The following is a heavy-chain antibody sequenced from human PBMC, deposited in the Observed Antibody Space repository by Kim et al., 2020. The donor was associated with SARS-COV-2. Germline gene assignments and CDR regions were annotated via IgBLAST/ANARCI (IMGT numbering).Heavy chain of an antibody. J-gene: IGHJ3*02. V-gene: IGHV3-30*04. CDR1: GFTFSSYA. D-gene: IGHD3-22*01. CDR2: IYYDGSNK. Sequence: GGSLRLSCAASGFTFSSYAMHWVRQAPGKGLEWVAVIYYDGSNKYYADSVKGRFTISRDNSKNTLYLQMNSLRAEDTAVYYCARRTPDYYDSSGYDAFDIWGQGTMVTVSS. CDR3: ARRTPDYYDSSGYDAFDI.